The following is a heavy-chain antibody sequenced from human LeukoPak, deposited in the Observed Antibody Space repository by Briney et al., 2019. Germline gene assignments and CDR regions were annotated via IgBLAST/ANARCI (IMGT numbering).Heavy chain of an antibody. V-gene: IGHV3-48*04. CDR2: ISSSGSTI. CDR3: ARATWGGALLDY. CDR1: GFTFSTYS. D-gene: IGHD1-26*01. Sequence: GGSLRLSCAASGFTFSTYSMNWVRQAPGKGLEWVSYISSSGSTIYYADSVKGRFTISRDNAKNSLYLQMNSLRAEDTAVYYCARATWGGALLDYWGQGTLVTVSS. J-gene: IGHJ4*02.